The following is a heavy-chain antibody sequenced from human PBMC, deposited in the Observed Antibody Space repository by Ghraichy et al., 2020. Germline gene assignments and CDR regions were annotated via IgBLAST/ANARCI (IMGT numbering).Heavy chain of an antibody. D-gene: IGHD2-8*02. J-gene: IGHJ5*02. CDR2: IYYSGST. CDR1: GGSISSYY. CDR3: ARANSYCTGGVCYFDP. V-gene: IGHV4-59*01. Sequence: SETLSLTCTVSGGSISSYYWSWIRQPPGKGLEWIGYIYYSGSTNYNPSLKSRVTISVDTSKNQFSLKLSSVTAADTAVYYCARANSYCTGGVCYFDPWGQGTLVTVSS.